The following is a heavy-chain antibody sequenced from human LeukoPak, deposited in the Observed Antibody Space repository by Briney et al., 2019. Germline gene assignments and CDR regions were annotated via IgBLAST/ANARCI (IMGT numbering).Heavy chain of an antibody. V-gene: IGHV3-33*01. J-gene: IGHJ4*02. CDR3: AREGIAVAYDY. Sequence: GGSLRLSCAASGFSFSSYGMHWVRQAPGKGLEWVAVIWYDGSNKYYADSVKGRFTISRDNSKNTLYLQMNSLRAEDTAVYYCAREGIAVAYDYWGQGTLVTVSS. CDR2: IWYDGSNK. D-gene: IGHD6-19*01. CDR1: GFSFSSYG.